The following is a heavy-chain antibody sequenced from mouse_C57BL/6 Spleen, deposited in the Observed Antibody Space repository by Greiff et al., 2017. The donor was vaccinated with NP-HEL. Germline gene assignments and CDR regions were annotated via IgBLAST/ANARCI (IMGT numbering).Heavy chain of an antibody. Sequence: EVQLVESGGGLVKPGGSLKLSCAASGFTFSSYAMSWVRQTPEKRLEWVATISDGGSYTYYPDNVKGRFTISRDNAKNNLYLQMSHLKSEDTAMYYCARDGDDGYGYWGQGTTLTVSS. J-gene: IGHJ2*01. D-gene: IGHD2-3*01. CDR1: GFTFSSYA. CDR2: ISDGGSYT. CDR3: ARDGDDGYGY. V-gene: IGHV5-4*01.